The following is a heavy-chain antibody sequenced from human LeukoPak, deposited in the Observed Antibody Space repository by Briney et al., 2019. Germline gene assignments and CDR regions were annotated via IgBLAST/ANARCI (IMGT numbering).Heavy chain of an antibody. V-gene: IGHV1-46*01. Sequence: ASVTVSLTGSAYSFTIYYIHWLRQPHAQGLELMGIINPGGGSTSYAHKFQDRVTMTSDTSTSKDTMELNSLSHEAKDAYYCAKGLRWEHTSLGPWGQRTPGIVSP. CDR3: AKGLRWEHTSLGP. D-gene: IGHD4-23*01. J-gene: IGHJ5*02. CDR1: AYSFTIYY. CDR2: INPGGGST.